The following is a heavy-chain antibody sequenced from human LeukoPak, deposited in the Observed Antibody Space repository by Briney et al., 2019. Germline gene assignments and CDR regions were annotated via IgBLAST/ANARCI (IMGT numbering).Heavy chain of an antibody. J-gene: IGHJ4*02. D-gene: IGHD1-26*01. Sequence: GGSLRLSCAASGFTFSTYWMAWVRQAPGKGLEWVANIKGDESARHQADSVKGRFTISRDNTLNSVYLQMTSLRGEDTAVYYCARDVVGSLDYWGRGTLVTVSS. CDR3: ARDVVGSLDY. CDR1: GFTFSTYW. CDR2: IKGDESAR. V-gene: IGHV3-7*01.